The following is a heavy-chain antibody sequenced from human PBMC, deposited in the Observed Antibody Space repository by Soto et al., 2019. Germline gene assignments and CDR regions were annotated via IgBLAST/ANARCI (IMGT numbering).Heavy chain of an antibody. D-gene: IGHD3-3*01. Sequence: SETLSLTCTVSGGSISSYYWSWIRQPPGKGLEWIGYIYYSGSTNYNPSLKSRVTISVDTSKNQFSLKLSSVTAADTAVYYCARGIGFWSGGTPAQNWFDPWGQGTLVTVSS. CDR1: GGSISSYY. CDR2: IYYSGST. CDR3: ARGIGFWSGGTPAQNWFDP. J-gene: IGHJ5*02. V-gene: IGHV4-59*01.